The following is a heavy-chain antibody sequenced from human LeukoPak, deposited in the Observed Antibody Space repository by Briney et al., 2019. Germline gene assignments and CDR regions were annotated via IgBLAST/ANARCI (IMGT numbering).Heavy chain of an antibody. CDR2: IYYSGST. CDR1: GGSISSSSYY. Sequence: PSETLSLTCTVSGGSISSSSYYWGWIRQPPGKGLEWIGSIYYSGSTYYNPSLKSRVTISVDTSKNQFSLKLSSVTAADTAVYYCARNVGSYDAFDIWGQGTMVTVSS. V-gene: IGHV4-39*07. CDR3: ARNVGSYDAFDI. J-gene: IGHJ3*02. D-gene: IGHD3-10*01.